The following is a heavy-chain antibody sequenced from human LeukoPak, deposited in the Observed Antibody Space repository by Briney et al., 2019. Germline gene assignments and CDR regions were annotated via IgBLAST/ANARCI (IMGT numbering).Heavy chain of an antibody. J-gene: IGHJ6*02. V-gene: IGHV4-59*01. D-gene: IGHD3-10*01. CDR1: GGSISSYY. CDR2: IYYSGST. Sequence: SETLSLTCTVSGGSISSYYWSWIRQPPGKGLEWIGHIYYSGSTNYNPSLKSRVTISVDTSKNQFSLKLSSVTAADTAVYYCARGSGSPPHYYGMDVWGQGTTVTVSS. CDR3: ARGSGSPPHYYGMDV.